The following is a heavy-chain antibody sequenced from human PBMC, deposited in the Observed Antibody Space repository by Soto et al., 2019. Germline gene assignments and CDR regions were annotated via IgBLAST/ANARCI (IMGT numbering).Heavy chain of an antibody. J-gene: IGHJ4*02. CDR2: IYHSGST. V-gene: IGHV4-30-2*01. CDR1: GGSISSGGYS. D-gene: IGHD6-6*01. Sequence: ASETLSLTCAVSGGSISSGGYSWSWIRQPPGKGLEWIGYIYHSGSTYYNPSLKSRVTISVDRSKNQFSLKLSSVTAADTAVYYCARTSRFDSWGQGTLVTVSS. CDR3: ARTSRFDS.